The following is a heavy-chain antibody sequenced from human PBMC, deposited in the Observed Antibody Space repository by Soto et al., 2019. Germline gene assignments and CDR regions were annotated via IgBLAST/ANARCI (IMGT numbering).Heavy chain of an antibody. D-gene: IGHD2-8*01. V-gene: IGHV3-23*01. CDR1: GFTFSAYA. CDR2: VGGSDTDK. Sequence: EVQLLESGGGVVQPGGSLRLYCAASGFTFSAYAMSWVRQAPGKGLQWVSGVGGSDTDKHYADSVRGRFTVSRDNSKNTLYLQMNSLRADDTAVYYCAKDATAVNGVWDPFDMRGQGTEVTVSS. CDR3: AKDATAVNGVWDPFDM. J-gene: IGHJ3*02.